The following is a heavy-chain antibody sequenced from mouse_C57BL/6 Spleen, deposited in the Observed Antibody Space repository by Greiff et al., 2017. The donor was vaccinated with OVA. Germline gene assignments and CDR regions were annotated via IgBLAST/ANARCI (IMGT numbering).Heavy chain of an antibody. CDR3: APGPITTVPAWFAY. V-gene: IGHV1-82*01. CDR1: GYAFSSSW. J-gene: IGHJ3*01. CDR2: IYPGDGDT. D-gene: IGHD1-1*01. Sequence: QVQLQQSGPELVKPGASVKISCKASGYAFSSSWMNWVKQRPGKGLEWIGRIYPGDGDTNYNGKFKGKATLTADKSSSTAYMQLSSLTSEDSAVYFCAPGPITTVPAWFAYWGQGTLVTVSA.